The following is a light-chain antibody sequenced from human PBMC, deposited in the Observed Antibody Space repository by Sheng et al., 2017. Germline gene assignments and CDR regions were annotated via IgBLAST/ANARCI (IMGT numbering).Light chain of an antibody. Sequence: EIVLTQSPGTLSLSPGERATLSCRASQTVSSTYLAWYQRTPGQPPRLLIYGASNRAPGIPARFSGSGSGTEFTLTISMLQSEDYAVYYCQQYYNWPPWTFGQGTKVEIK. J-gene: IGKJ1*01. CDR1: QTVSSTY. CDR2: GAS. CDR3: QQYYNWPPWT. V-gene: IGKV3D-15*03.